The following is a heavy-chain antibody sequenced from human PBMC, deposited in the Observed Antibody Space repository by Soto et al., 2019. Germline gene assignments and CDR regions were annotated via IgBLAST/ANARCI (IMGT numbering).Heavy chain of an antibody. CDR3: AREGGSIGGWFGRKFDS. Sequence: GSLRLSCTASGFSFSTHAMSWVRQAPGKGLEWVSSISSGGTTTLYAASVEGRFTISRDKSKNTLYLQMNSLRADDTAVYYCAREGGSIGGWFGRKFDSWGQGTQVTVS. CDR1: GFSFSTHA. J-gene: IGHJ4*02. CDR2: ISSGGTTT. V-gene: IGHV3-23*01. D-gene: IGHD6-19*01.